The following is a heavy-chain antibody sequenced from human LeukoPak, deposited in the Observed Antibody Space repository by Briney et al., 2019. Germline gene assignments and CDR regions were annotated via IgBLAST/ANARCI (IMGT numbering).Heavy chain of an antibody. Sequence: GGSLRLSCAASGFSFSSYSMTWVRQAPGKGLEWVSVLSVNGGSTYYADSMKGRFTISRKKSESQLYLLMISLRADDTAVYYCAKVASTGLLKTLVDYWGQGTLVTVSS. D-gene: IGHD6-19*01. CDR1: GFSFSSYS. CDR3: AKVASTGLLKTLVDY. J-gene: IGHJ4*02. CDR2: LSVNGGST. V-gene: IGHV3-23*01.